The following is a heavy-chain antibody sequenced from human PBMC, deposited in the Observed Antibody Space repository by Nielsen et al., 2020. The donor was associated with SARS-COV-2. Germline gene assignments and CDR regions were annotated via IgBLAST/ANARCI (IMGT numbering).Heavy chain of an antibody. CDR3: ARPMVGATARRSEFDP. CDR2: ISSSSSYI. CDR1: GFTFSSYS. V-gene: IGHV3-21*01. J-gene: IGHJ5*02. D-gene: IGHD1-26*01. Sequence: GESLKISCAASGFTFSSYSMNWVRQAPGKGLEWVSSISSSSSYIYYADSVKGRFTISRDNAGRSLYLHMDSLRAEDTAVYYCARPMVGATARRSEFDPWGQGTLVTVSS.